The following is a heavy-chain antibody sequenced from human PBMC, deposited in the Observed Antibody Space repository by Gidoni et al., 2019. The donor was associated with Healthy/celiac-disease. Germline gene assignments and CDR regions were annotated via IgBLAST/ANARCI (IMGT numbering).Heavy chain of an antibody. CDR2: ISYDGSNK. CDR3: AVAEEVLY. V-gene: IGHV3-30*04. J-gene: IGHJ4*02. Sequence: QVQLVDSGGGVVQPGRSLRLSCASSGFTFSSYAMHWVRQAPGKGLEWVAVISYDGSNKYYADSVKGRFTISRDNSKNTLYLQMNSLRAEDTAVYYCAVAEEVLYWGQGTLVTVSS. D-gene: IGHD2-15*01. CDR1: GFTFSSYA.